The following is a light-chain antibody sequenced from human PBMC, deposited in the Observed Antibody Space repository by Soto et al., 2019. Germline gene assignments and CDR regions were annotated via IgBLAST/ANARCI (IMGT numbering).Light chain of an antibody. V-gene: IGKV3-20*01. CDR1: QSVSSSY. Sequence: EIVLTQSPGTLSVSPGERATLSCRASQSVSSSYLAWYQQKPGQAPRLLIYGASSRATGIPDRFSGSGSGTDFTLTISRLEREDFAVYYCQQYGSSPGTFGQGTKVEIK. CDR3: QQYGSSPGT. CDR2: GAS. J-gene: IGKJ1*01.